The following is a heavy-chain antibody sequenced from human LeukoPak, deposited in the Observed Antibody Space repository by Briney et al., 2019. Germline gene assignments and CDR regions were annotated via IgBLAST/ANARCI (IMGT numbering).Heavy chain of an antibody. CDR3: ARDLRGARLIDSSGYYFPDY. D-gene: IGHD3-22*01. CDR2: IYSGGTT. V-gene: IGHV3-66*01. J-gene: IGHJ4*02. CDR1: GFTVSTNY. Sequence: PGGSLRLSCAASGFTVSTNYISWVRQAPGKGLEWVSIIYSGGTTYYADSVKGRFTISRDNLQMNSLRAEDTAVYYCARDLRGARLIDSSGYYFPDYWGQGTLVTVSS.